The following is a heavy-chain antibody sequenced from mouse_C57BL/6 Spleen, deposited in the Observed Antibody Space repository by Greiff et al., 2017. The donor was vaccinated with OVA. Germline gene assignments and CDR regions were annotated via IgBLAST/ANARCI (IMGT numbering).Heavy chain of an antibody. CDR1: GYTFTSYW. V-gene: IGHV1-72*01. J-gene: IGHJ4*01. CDR2: IDPNSGGT. Sequence: QVQLQQPGAELVKPGASVKLSCKASGYTFTSYWMHWVKQRPGRGLEWIGRIDPNSGGTKYNEKFKSKATLTVDKPSSTAYMPLSSLTSEDSAVYYCAREELSTVEAPYYAMDYWGQGTSVTVSS. D-gene: IGHD1-1*01. CDR3: AREELSTVEAPYYAMDY.